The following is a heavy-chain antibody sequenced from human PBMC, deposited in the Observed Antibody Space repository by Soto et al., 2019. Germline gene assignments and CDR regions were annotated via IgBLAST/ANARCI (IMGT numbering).Heavy chain of an antibody. J-gene: IGHJ4*02. Sequence: ASVKVSCKASGYTFTSYYMHWVRQAPGQGLEWMGIINPSGGSTSYAQKFQGRVTMTRDTSTSTVYMELSSLRSEDTAVYYCARALCSGGSCYGYYFDYWGQGTLVTVSS. V-gene: IGHV1-46*01. CDR3: ARALCSGGSCYGYYFDY. D-gene: IGHD2-15*01. CDR2: INPSGGST. CDR1: GYTFTSYY.